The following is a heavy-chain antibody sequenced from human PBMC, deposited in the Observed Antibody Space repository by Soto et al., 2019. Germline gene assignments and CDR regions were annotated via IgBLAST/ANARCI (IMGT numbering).Heavy chain of an antibody. J-gene: IGHJ4*02. V-gene: IGHV4-59*08. D-gene: IGHD6-13*01. CDR1: GGSISTYC. Sequence: QVQLQESGPGLVKPSETLSLTCTVSGGSISTYCWSWIRQPPGKGLEWIGYVYYSGSTNYNPSLRGRVTISVDTSKNQFSLKRSSVTAADTAVYYCARHEFSSSSWYIYWGQGTLVTVSS. CDR3: ARHEFSSSSWYIY. CDR2: VYYSGST.